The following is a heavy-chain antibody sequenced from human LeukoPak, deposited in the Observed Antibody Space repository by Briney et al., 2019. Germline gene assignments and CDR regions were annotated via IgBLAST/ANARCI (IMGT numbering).Heavy chain of an antibody. V-gene: IGHV4-59*08. CDR3: ARHPSGSGWIRAAFDI. CDR1: GGSISSYY. J-gene: IGHJ3*02. D-gene: IGHD6-19*01. CDR2: IYYSGST. Sequence: SETLSLTCTVSGGSISSYYWSWIRKPPEKGLGWIGYIYYSGSTNYNPSLKSRVTISVDTSKNQFSLKLSSVTAADTAVYYCARHPSGSGWIRAAFDIWGQGTMVTVSS.